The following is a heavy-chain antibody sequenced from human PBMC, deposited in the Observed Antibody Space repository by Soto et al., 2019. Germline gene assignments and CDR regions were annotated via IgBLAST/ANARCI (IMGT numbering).Heavy chain of an antibody. CDR1: GLDVSTNY. Sequence: GGSLRLSCAASGLDVSTNYMNWVRQAPGKGLEWVSMIYSSGTTYYADSVKGRFSISRDKSKNTLYLQMNSLRADDTAVYYCARGTSGYSFWGQGTLVTVSS. J-gene: IGHJ4*02. CDR2: IYSSGTT. CDR3: ARGTSGYSF. V-gene: IGHV3-53*01. D-gene: IGHD3-22*01.